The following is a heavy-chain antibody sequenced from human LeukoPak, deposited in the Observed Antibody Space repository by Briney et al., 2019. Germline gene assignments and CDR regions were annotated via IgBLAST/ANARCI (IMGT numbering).Heavy chain of an antibody. D-gene: IGHD2-2*01. CDR1: GGSISSGGYY. J-gene: IGHJ3*02. Sequence: SETLSLTCTVSGGSISSGGYYWSWIRQPPGKGLEWIGYIYHSGSTYYNPSLKSRVTISVDRSKNQFSLKLSSVTAADTAVYYCARSKIIVVVPAAKGPRAFDIWGQGTMVTVSS. CDR2: IYHSGST. CDR3: ARSKIIVVVPAAKGPRAFDI. V-gene: IGHV4-30-2*01.